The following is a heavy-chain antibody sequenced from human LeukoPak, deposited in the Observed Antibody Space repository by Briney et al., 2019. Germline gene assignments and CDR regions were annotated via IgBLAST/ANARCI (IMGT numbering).Heavy chain of an antibody. CDR1: GGSFSGYY. Sequence: SETLSLTCAVYGGSFSGYYWSWIRQPPGKGLEWIGEINHSGSTNYNPSLKSRVTISVDTSKNQFSLKLSSVTAADTAVYYCARAAPYYYDSSGYSWGQGTLVTVSS. CDR3: ARAAPYYYDSSGYS. V-gene: IGHV4-34*01. D-gene: IGHD3-22*01. J-gene: IGHJ4*02. CDR2: INHSGST.